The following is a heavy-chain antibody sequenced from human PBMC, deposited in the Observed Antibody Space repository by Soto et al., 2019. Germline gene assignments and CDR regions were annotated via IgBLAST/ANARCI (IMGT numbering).Heavy chain of an antibody. CDR1: GYTLTELS. Sequence: GASVKVSCKVSGYTLTELSMHWVRQAPGKGLEWMGGFDPEDGETIYAQKFQGRVTMTEDTSTDTAYMELSSLRSEDTAVYYCATDPGPPYCSGGSCYTFDYWGQGTLVTVSS. CDR2: FDPEDGET. D-gene: IGHD2-15*01. J-gene: IGHJ4*02. CDR3: ATDPGPPYCSGGSCYTFDY. V-gene: IGHV1-24*01.